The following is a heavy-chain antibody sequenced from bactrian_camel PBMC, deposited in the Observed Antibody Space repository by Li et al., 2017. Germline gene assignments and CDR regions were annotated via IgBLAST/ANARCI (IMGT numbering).Heavy chain of an antibody. D-gene: IGHD2*01. CDR1: GDTDRTTC. J-gene: IGHJ4*01. CDR2: IDIASGIT. V-gene: IGHV3S54*01. Sequence: QVQLVESGGGSVQAGGSLRLSCTASGDTDRTTCMAWFRQAPGKQREGVAAIDIASGITYSTDSVKGRFTISQDNAKNMLYLQMNNLKPEDTAVYYCAADLGWCGSRPLQREFRNWGQGTQVTVS. CDR3: AADLGWCGSRPLQREFRN.